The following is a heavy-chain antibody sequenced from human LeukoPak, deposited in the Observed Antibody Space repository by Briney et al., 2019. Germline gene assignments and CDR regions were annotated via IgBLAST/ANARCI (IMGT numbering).Heavy chain of an antibody. CDR2: INPSSGDT. CDR3: ARDGHTSDYYYFNY. Sequence: GALVKVSCKASGGTFSSYAISWVRQAPGQGLEWMGRINPSSGDTNYAQNFQGRVTMTRDTSISTAYMELSSLRSDDTAVYYCARDGHTSDYYYFNYWGQGTLVTVSS. D-gene: IGHD3-22*01. CDR1: GGTFSSYA. V-gene: IGHV1-2*06. J-gene: IGHJ4*02.